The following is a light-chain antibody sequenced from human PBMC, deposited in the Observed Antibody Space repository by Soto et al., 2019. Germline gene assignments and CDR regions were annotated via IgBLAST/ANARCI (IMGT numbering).Light chain of an antibody. CDR3: AAWDDSLSGVV. Sequence: QSVLTQPPSASGTPGQRVTISCSGSSSNIGSNYVYWYQQLPGTVPQLLIYRNNERPSGVPDRFSGSKSGTSASLAISGLRSEDEADYYGAAWDDSLSGVVVGGGTKVTVL. CDR2: RNN. V-gene: IGLV1-47*01. J-gene: IGLJ2*01. CDR1: SSNIGSNY.